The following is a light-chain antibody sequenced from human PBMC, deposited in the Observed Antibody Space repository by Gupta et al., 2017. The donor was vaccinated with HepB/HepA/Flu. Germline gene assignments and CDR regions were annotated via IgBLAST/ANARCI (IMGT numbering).Light chain of an antibody. Sequence: QSALTPPRSVPGSPGPSVTISCTGTSSDVGGYNYVSWYQQHPGKAPKLMIYDVSKRPAGVPDRFSGSKSGNTASLTISGLQAEDEADYYCCSYAGSYTYVFGTGTKFTVL. CDR1: SSDVGGYNY. CDR2: DVS. J-gene: IGLJ1*01. V-gene: IGLV2-11*01. CDR3: CSYAGSYTYV.